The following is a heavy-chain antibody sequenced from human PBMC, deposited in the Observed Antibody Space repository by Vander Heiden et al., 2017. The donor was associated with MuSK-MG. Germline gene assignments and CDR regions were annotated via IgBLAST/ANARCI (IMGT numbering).Heavy chain of an antibody. D-gene: IGHD7-27*01. Sequence: QVQLQESGPGLVKPSETLFLTCTVSGGSTSSYYWSWIRQPPGKGLEWIGYIYYSGNTNYNPSLKSRVTISVDTSENQFSLKLNSVTAADTAVYYCARQPPNWGKGYYFDYWGQGTLVTVSS. J-gene: IGHJ4*02. CDR2: IYYSGNT. CDR1: GGSTSSYY. V-gene: IGHV4-59*01. CDR3: ARQPPNWGKGYYFDY.